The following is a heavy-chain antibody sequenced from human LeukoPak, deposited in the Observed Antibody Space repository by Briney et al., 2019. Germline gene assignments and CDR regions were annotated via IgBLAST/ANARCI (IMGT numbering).Heavy chain of an antibody. CDR3: ARHVSGSYSYFQH. CDR2: IYHSGSP. CDR1: GGSISSGGYS. Sequence: KPSQTLSLTCAVSGGSISSGGYSWSWIRQPPGKGLEWIGYIYHSGSPNYNPSLKSRVTISVDTSKNQFSLKLSSVTAADTAVYYCARHVSGSYSYFQHWGQGTLVTVSS. V-gene: IGHV4-30-2*01. J-gene: IGHJ1*01. D-gene: IGHD1-26*01.